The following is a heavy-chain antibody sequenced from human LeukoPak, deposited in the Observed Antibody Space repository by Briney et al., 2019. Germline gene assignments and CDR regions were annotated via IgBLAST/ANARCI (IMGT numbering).Heavy chain of an antibody. Sequence: SETLSLTCAVYGGSFGGYYWSWIRQPPGKGLEWIGEINYSGSTNYNPSLKSRVTISVDTSKNQFSLKLSSVTAADTAVYYCAREGSSYDFWSGYYRSWFDPWGQGTLVTVSS. CDR2: INYSGST. J-gene: IGHJ5*02. V-gene: IGHV4-34*01. CDR1: GGSFGGYY. CDR3: AREGSSYDFWSGYYRSWFDP. D-gene: IGHD3-3*01.